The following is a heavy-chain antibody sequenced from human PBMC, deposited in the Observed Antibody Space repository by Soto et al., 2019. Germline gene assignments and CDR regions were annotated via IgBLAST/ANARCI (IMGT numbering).Heavy chain of an antibody. Sequence: ASVKVSCKASGYTFTGYYMHWVRQAPGQGLEWMGWINPNSGGTNYAQKFQGWVTMTRDTSISTAYMELSRLRSDDTAMYYCARVGPGSYYYFDYWGQGTLVTVSS. D-gene: IGHD1-26*01. CDR2: INPNSGGT. J-gene: IGHJ4*02. CDR3: ARVGPGSYYYFDY. CDR1: GYTFTGYY. V-gene: IGHV1-2*04.